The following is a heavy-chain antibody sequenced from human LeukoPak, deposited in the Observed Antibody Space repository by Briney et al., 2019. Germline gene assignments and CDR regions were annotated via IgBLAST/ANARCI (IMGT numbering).Heavy chain of an antibody. V-gene: IGHV4-59*08. CDR2: IYYSGST. CDR1: GGSISSYY. Sequence: PSETLSLTSTVSGGSISSYYWSWILHPPGEGLEWCGDIYYSGSTNYNPYLKSRVTISVDTSKNQFSLKLSSATAADTAVYYCVGSTSWLDYGMDVWGQGTTVTVSS. J-gene: IGHJ6*02. CDR3: VGSTSWLDYGMDV. D-gene: IGHD2-2*01.